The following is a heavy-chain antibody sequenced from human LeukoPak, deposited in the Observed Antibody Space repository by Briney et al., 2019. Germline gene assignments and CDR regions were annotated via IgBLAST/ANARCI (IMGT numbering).Heavy chain of an antibody. D-gene: IGHD6-19*01. Sequence: GGSLRLSCAASGFTFRTYGVHWVRQAPGKGLEWVSFILFDESYKSYADSVKGRFTVSRDNSKNTMFLQMNSLRPEDTAVYFCAKDRETGNSSARFRGVAPVDYWGQGTLVTVSS. CDR1: GFTFRTYG. CDR2: ILFDESYK. CDR3: AKDRETGNSSARFRGVAPVDY. V-gene: IGHV3-30*02. J-gene: IGHJ4*02.